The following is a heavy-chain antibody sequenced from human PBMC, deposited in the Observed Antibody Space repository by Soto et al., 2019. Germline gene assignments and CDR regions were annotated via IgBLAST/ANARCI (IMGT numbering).Heavy chain of an antibody. CDR1: GGSISSYY. Sequence: SETLSLTCTVSGGSISSYYWSWIRQPPGKGLEWIGYIYYSGSTNYNPSLKSRVTISVDTSKNQFSLKLSSVTAADTAVYYCARGGPSDSSSWGVLGPNDEFDVWGQGIMVTVSS. J-gene: IGHJ3*01. D-gene: IGHD6-13*01. CDR2: IYYSGST. CDR3: ARGGPSDSSSWGVLGPNDEFDV. V-gene: IGHV4-59*01.